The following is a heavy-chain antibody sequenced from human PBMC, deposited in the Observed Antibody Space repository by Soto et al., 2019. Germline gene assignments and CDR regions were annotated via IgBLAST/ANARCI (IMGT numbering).Heavy chain of an antibody. Sequence: SETLSLTCTISGGSISSYLWSWIRQPPGKGLEWIGNFNHSGSTNYHPSLKSRVTISVDTSKNQFSLRLSSVTAADTAVYYCARGDVDTAMAGFDYWGQGTLVTVSS. D-gene: IGHD5-18*01. CDR3: ARGDVDTAMAGFDY. J-gene: IGHJ4*02. CDR1: GGSISSYL. CDR2: FNHSGST. V-gene: IGHV4-59*12.